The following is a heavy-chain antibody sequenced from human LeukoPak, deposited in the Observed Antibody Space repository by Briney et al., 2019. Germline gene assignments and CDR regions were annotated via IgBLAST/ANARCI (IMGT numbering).Heavy chain of an antibody. V-gene: IGHV3-30*04. CDR1: GFTFSSYV. CDR3: AKDLVVGALDY. Sequence: PGGSLRLSCAASGFTFSSYVMHWVRQAPGKGLEWVAIISYDGSNEYYADSVKGRFTISRDNSRNMLFLQMNSLRADDTAVYYCAKDLVVGALDYWGQGTLVTVSS. J-gene: IGHJ4*02. CDR2: ISYDGSNE. D-gene: IGHD1-26*01.